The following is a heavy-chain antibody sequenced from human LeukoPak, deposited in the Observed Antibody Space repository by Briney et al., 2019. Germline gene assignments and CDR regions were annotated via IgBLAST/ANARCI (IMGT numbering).Heavy chain of an antibody. Sequence: GGSLRLSCAASGFTFSSYGMPWVRQAPGKGLEWVAVISYDGSNKYYAGSVKGRFTISRDNSKNTLYLQMNSLRAEDTAVYYCAKDISLENWGQGTLVTVSS. V-gene: IGHV3-30*18. CDR2: ISYDGSNK. CDR3: AKDISLEN. J-gene: IGHJ4*02. CDR1: GFTFSSYG.